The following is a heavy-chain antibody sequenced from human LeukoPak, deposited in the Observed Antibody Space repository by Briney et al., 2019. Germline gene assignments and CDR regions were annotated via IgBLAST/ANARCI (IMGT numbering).Heavy chain of an antibody. Sequence: SVKVSCKASGGTFSSYAISWVRQAPGQGLEWMGRIIPILGIANYAQKFQGRVTITADKSTSTAYMELSSLRSEDTAVYYCATLGYCSSTSCNPFGYWGQGTLVTVSS. D-gene: IGHD2-2*01. J-gene: IGHJ4*02. V-gene: IGHV1-69*04. CDR2: IIPILGIA. CDR3: ATLGYCSSTSCNPFGY. CDR1: GGTFSSYA.